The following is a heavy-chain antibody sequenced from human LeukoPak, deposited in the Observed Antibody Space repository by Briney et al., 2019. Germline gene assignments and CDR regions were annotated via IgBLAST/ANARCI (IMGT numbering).Heavy chain of an antibody. V-gene: IGHV3-43*02. CDR1: GFTFDDYA. D-gene: IGHD3-22*01. CDR3: ARDPPYSDSSGYYYDY. CDR2: ISGDGGST. Sequence: GGSLRLSCAASGFTFDDYAMHWVRQAPGKGLEWVSLISGDGGSTYYADSVKGRFTISRDNAKNSLYLQMNSLRAEDTAVYYCARDPPYSDSSGYYYDYWGQGTLVTVSS. J-gene: IGHJ4*02.